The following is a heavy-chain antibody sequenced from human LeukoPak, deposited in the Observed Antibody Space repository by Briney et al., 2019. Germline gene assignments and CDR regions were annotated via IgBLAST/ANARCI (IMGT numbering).Heavy chain of an antibody. V-gene: IGHV3-7*04. Sequence: PGGSLRLSCAASGFTFTIYWMTWVRQAPGKGLEWVANIKHDGSEKYYVDSVKGRFTISRDNAKNSLYLQMNSLRAEDTAVYYCARTLGYCSSTNCFLTFDYWGQGTLVTVSS. D-gene: IGHD2-2*01. CDR1: GFTFTIYW. CDR2: IKHDGSEK. CDR3: ARTLGYCSSTNCFLTFDY. J-gene: IGHJ4*02.